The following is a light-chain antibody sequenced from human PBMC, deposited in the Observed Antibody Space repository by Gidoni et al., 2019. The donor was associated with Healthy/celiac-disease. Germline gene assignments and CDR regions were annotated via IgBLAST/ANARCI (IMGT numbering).Light chain of an antibody. V-gene: IGKV1-39*01. Sequence: DIKMTQSPSSLSASVGDRGTITCRASQSISSYLNWYQQKPGKAPKLLTYAASSLQSGVPSRFSGSGSGTDFTLTISSLQPEDFATYYCQQSYSTPCSFGQGTKLEIK. CDR1: QSISSY. CDR3: QQSYSTPCS. J-gene: IGKJ2*04. CDR2: AAS.